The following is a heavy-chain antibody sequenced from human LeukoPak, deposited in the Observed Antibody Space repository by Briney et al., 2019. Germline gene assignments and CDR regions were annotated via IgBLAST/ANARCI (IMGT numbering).Heavy chain of an antibody. D-gene: IGHD1-26*01. CDR1: GGSFSGYY. V-gene: IGHV4-34*01. J-gene: IGHJ6*03. CDR3: ARQWEYYYYYMDV. Sequence: SETLSLTCAVYGGSFSGYYWSWIRQPPGKGLEWIGEINHSGSTNYNPSLKSRVTISVDTSKNQFSLKLSSVTAADTAVYYCARQWEYYYYYMDVWGKGTTVTISS. CDR2: INHSGST.